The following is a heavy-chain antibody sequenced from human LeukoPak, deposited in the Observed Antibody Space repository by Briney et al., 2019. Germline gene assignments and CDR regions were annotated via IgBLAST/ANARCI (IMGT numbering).Heavy chain of an antibody. J-gene: IGHJ4*02. D-gene: IGHD3-22*01. CDR1: GYTFTSYA. V-gene: IGHV7-4-1*02. CDR3: ARDRVWYYDSRAPFGY. CDR2: INTNTGNP. Sequence: ASVKVSCKASGYTFTSYAMNWVRQAPGQGLEWMGWINTNTGNPTYAQGFTGRFVFSLDTSVSTAYLQISSLKAEDTAVYYCARDRVWYYDSRAPFGYWGQGTLVTVSS.